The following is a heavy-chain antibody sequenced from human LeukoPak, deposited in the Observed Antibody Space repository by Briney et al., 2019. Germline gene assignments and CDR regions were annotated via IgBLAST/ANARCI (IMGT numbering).Heavy chain of an antibody. D-gene: IGHD3-10*01. Sequence: GASVKVSCKASGYTFTGYYMHWLRQAPGQGLEWMGWINPNSGGTNYAQKFQGRVTMTRDTSISTAYMELSRLRSDDTAVYYCARDRGYYGSVPFDYWGQGTLVTVSS. CDR1: GYTFTGYY. CDR2: INPNSGGT. J-gene: IGHJ4*02. CDR3: ARDRGYYGSVPFDY. V-gene: IGHV1-2*02.